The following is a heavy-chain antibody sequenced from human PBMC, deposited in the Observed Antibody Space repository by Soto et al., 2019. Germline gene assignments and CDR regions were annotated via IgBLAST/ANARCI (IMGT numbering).Heavy chain of an antibody. Sequence: ASVKVSCKASGYTFTSYGISWVRQAPGRGLEWMGWISAYNGNTNYAQKLQGRVTMTTDTSTSTAYMELRSLRSDDTAVYYCASRGSRRGFSGYDLPYYYYMHVPGKATTVSVSS. V-gene: IGHV1-18*01. J-gene: IGHJ6*03. D-gene: IGHD5-12*01. CDR3: ASRGSRRGFSGYDLPYYYYMHV. CDR1: GYTFTSYG. CDR2: ISAYNGNT.